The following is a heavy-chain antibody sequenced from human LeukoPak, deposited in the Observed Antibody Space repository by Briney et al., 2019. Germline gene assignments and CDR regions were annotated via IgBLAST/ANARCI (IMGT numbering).Heavy chain of an antibody. CDR2: IYYSGFT. Sequence: TSETLSLTCTVSGGSVSSSSYYWAWIRQPPGKGLEWIGSIYYSGFTNYSPSLKSRVTISLDTSKNQFSLNINFVTAADTAVYYCARVFRGSFRAHYYYYYMDVWGKGTTVTVSS. V-gene: IGHV4-39*07. CDR1: GGSVSSSSYY. CDR3: ARVFRGSFRAHYYYYYMDV. J-gene: IGHJ6*03. D-gene: IGHD3-10*01.